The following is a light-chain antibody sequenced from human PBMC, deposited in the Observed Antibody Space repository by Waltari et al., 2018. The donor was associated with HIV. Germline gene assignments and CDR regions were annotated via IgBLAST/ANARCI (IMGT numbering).Light chain of an antibody. Sequence: QSVLTQPPSVSGTPGQRVTISCSGSRSNIGSNYVYWYQQLPGTAPKLLIYRIHRRPSGGPDRFSGSKSGTSASLAISGLRSEDEGDYHCTTWGGSLSGPVFGGGTKVTVL. CDR2: RIH. J-gene: IGLJ3*02. CDR1: RSNIGSNY. CDR3: TTWGGSLSGPV. V-gene: IGLV1-47*01.